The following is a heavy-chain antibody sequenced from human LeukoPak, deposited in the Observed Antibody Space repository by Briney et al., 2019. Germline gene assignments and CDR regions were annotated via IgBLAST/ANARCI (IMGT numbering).Heavy chain of an antibody. Sequence: PSETLSLTCTVSGGSISSSSYSWGWIRQPPGKGLEWIGRIYTSGSTNYNPSLKSRVTMSVDTSKNQFSLKLSSVTAADTAVYYCARESYYDSAYDYWGQGTLVTVSS. V-gene: IGHV4-39*07. D-gene: IGHD3-22*01. J-gene: IGHJ4*02. CDR3: ARESYYDSAYDY. CDR1: GGSISSSSYS. CDR2: IYTSGST.